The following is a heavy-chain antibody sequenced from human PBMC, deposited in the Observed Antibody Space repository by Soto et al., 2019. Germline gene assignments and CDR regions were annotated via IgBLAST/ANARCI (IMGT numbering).Heavy chain of an antibody. Sequence: PGGSLRLSCAASGFTFSSYGMHWVRQAPGKGLEWVAVISYDGSNKYYADSVKGRFTISRDNSKNTLYLQMNSLRAEDTAVYYCTSQYSGYDWLAYTWFDPWGQGTLVTVS. CDR3: TSQYSGYDWLAYTWFDP. D-gene: IGHD5-12*01. V-gene: IGHV3-30*03. CDR1: GFTFSSYG. J-gene: IGHJ5*02. CDR2: ISYDGSNK.